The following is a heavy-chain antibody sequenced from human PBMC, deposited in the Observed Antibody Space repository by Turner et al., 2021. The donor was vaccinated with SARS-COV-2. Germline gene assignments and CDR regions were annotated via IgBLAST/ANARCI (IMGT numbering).Heavy chain of an antibody. CDR2: HLPILGIA. D-gene: IGHD2-2*01. CDR1: GGTFSSYA. Sequence: QVQLVQSGAEVKKPGSSVKVSCKASGGTFSSYAISWVRQAPGQGLGGVGRHLPILGIANFAQKVQGRVTITADKTPGHAFLEATSRGTEDTAGDYCARIPGPGMGGGVYYYYYGMDVWGQGTTVTVSS. J-gene: IGHJ6*02. V-gene: IGHV1-69*04. CDR3: ARIPGPGMGGGVYYYYYGMDV.